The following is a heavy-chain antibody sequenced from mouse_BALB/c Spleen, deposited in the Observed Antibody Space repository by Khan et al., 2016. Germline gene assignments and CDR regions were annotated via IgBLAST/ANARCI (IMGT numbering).Heavy chain of an antibody. V-gene: IGHV4-1*02. Sequence: EVKHLETGGGLGQPGGSLKLACAGSGVESSRYRMSWDRQATGKGREWFGEMNPDSRKINYTPSLKDKFIISRDNAKNTLYLQMGKVRSEDTALYYCARRGYYFSMDNWGQGTSVTVSS. CDR2: MNPDSRKI. D-gene: IGHD1-1*01. CDR3: ARRGYYFSMDN. CDR1: GVESSRYR. J-gene: IGHJ4*01.